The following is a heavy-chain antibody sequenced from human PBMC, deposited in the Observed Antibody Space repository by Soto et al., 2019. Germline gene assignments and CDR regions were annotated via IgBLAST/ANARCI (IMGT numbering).Heavy chain of an antibody. J-gene: IGHJ6*03. Sequence: EVQLVESGGGLVKPGGSLRLSCAASGFTFSSYSMNWVRQVPGKGLEWVSSISSSSSYIYYADSVKGRFTISRDNAKNSLYLQMNSLRAEDTAVYYCARGAHYDFWSGIRVPLYYYYYMDVWGKGTTVTVSS. V-gene: IGHV3-21*01. D-gene: IGHD3-3*01. CDR3: ARGAHYDFWSGIRVPLYYYYYMDV. CDR1: GFTFSSYS. CDR2: ISSSSSYI.